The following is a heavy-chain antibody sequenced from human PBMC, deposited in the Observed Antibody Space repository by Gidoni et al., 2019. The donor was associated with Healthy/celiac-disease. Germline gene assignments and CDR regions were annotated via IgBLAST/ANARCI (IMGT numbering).Heavy chain of an antibody. V-gene: IGHV3-30*04. CDR1: GFTFSSYA. J-gene: IGHJ3*02. CDR2: ISYDGSNK. Sequence: QVQLVESGGGVVQPGRSLRLSCAASGFTFSSYAMHWVRQAPGKGLEWVAVISYDGSNKYYADSVKGRFTISRDNSKNTLYLQMNSLRAEDPAVYYCARGSPYSGTPLDAAFDIWGQGTMVTVSS. D-gene: IGHD1-1*01. CDR3: ARGSPYSGTPLDAAFDI.